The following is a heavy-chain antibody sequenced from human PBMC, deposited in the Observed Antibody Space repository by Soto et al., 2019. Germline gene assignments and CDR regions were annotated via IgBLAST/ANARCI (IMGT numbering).Heavy chain of an antibody. J-gene: IGHJ4*02. Sequence: ASVKVSCKASGYTFTGYYMHWVRQAPGQGLEWMGWINPNSGGTNYAQKFQGWVTMTRDTSISTAYMELSRLRSDDTAVYYCARESRYCSSTSCYSLDYWGQGTLVTVSS. CDR1: GYTFTGYY. V-gene: IGHV1-2*04. CDR3: ARESRYCSSTSCYSLDY. D-gene: IGHD2-2*01. CDR2: INPNSGGT.